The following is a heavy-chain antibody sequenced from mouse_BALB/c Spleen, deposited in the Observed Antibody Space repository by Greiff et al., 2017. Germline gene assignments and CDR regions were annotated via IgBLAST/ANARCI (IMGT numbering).Heavy chain of an antibody. Sequence: VQLQQSGAELARPGASVKLSCKASGYTFTSYWMQWVKQRPGQGLEWIGAIYPGDGDTRYTQKFKGKATLTADKSSSTAYMQLSSLASEDSAVYYCAREGYGPMDYWGQGTSVTVSA. CDR2: IYPGDGDT. CDR1: GYTFTSYW. J-gene: IGHJ4*01. CDR3: AREGYGPMDY. V-gene: IGHV1-87*01. D-gene: IGHD1-1*02.